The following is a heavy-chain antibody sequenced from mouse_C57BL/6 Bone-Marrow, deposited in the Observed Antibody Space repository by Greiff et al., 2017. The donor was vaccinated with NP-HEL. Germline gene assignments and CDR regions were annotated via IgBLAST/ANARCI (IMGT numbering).Heavy chain of an antibody. D-gene: IGHD1-1*01. CDR1: GYTFTSYW. V-gene: IGHV1-52*01. CDR3: ERTRGHYCSSTYYYFDV. J-gene: IGHJ1*03. Sequence: QVQLQQPGAELVRPGSSVKLSCKASGYTFTSYWMHWVKQRPIQGLEWIGNIDPSDSETHYNQKFTDKATLTVVKSSSTAYMQLSSLTSEDSAVYYCERTRGHYCSSTYYYFDVWGTGTTVTVSS. CDR2: IDPSDSET.